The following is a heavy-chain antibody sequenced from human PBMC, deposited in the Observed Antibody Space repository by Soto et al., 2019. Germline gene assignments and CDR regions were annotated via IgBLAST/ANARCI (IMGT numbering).Heavy chain of an antibody. CDR2: INPNSGGT. V-gene: IGHV1-2*02. D-gene: IGHD2-21*02. CDR1: GYTFTGYY. J-gene: IGHJ6*02. CDR3: ARSGGNSREYYYYYGMDV. Sequence: ASVKVSCKASGYTFTGYYMHWVRQAPGQGLEWMGWINPNSGGTNYAQKFQGRVTMTRDTSISTAYMELSRLRSDDTVVYYCARSGGNSREYYYYYGMDVWGQGTTVTVSS.